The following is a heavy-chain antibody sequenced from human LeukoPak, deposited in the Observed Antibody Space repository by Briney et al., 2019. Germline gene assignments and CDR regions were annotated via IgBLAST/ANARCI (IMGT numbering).Heavy chain of an antibody. CDR1: GLTFSDYA. CDR2: ITSGFTP. D-gene: IGHD2-15*01. J-gene: IGHJ4*02. V-gene: IGHV3-23*01. Sequence: GGSLRLSCAASGLTFSDYAMSWSRQAPGEGLEWVSGITSGFTPHYADSVKGRFTISRDNSKNTFHLQLNSLRAEDTAVYYCAKDYSESRVADVFFEYWGQGTLVTVSS. CDR3: AKDYSESRVADVFFEY.